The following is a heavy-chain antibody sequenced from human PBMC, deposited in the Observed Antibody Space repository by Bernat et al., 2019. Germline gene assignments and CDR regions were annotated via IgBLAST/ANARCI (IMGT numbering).Heavy chain of an antibody. V-gene: IGHV3-73*02. CDR1: GFTFSGSA. D-gene: IGHD4-17*01. CDR2: IRTKTNNYAT. Sequence: EVQLVNSGGGLVQPGGSLKLSCAASGFTFSGSAMHWVRQASGKGLEWVGRIRTKTNNYATDYAASVRGRFTISRDDSTNTAYLQMNSLKVEDTAVDYCTRCPHDYADYAEFDPWDQGTLVTVSS. J-gene: IGHJ5*02. CDR3: TRCPHDYADYAEFDP.